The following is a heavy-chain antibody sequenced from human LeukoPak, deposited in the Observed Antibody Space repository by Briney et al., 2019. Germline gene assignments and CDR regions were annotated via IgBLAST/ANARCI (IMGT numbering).Heavy chain of an antibody. D-gene: IGHD2-21*01. Sequence: SETLSLTCAVYGGSFSGYYWSWIRQPPGKGLEWIGEINHSGSTNYNPSLKSRVTISVDTSKNQFSLKLSSVTAADTAVYYCARGRDHRIYYYYYYMDVWGKGTTVTVSS. V-gene: IGHV4-34*01. CDR3: ARGRDHRIYYYYYYMDV. J-gene: IGHJ6*03. CDR1: GGSFSGYY. CDR2: INHSGST.